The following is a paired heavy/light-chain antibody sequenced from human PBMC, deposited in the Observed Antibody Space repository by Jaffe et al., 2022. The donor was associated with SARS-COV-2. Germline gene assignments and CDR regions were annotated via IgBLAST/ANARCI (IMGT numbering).Heavy chain of an antibody. J-gene: IGHJ4*02. V-gene: IGHV4-4*02. CDR2: IYHSGST. D-gene: IGHD6-13*01. Sequence: QVQLQESGPGLVKSSGTLSLTCAVSGGSISSNNWWSWVRQPPGKGLEWIGEIYHSGSTNYNPSLKSRVTISVDKSKNQLSLKLSSMTAADTAVYYCARGAAAPEKFDCWGQGTLVTVSS. CDR3: ARGAAAPEKFDC. CDR1: GGSISSNNW.
Light chain of an antibody. CDR3: AAWDDTLKEAL. Sequence: QSVLTQPPSASGTPGQTVTISCSGSSSNIGRNPVNWYQQLPGTAPRLLVYTNSQRPSGVPDRFSGSKSGTSASLAISGLQSEDEADYYCAAWDDTLKEALFGGGTQLTVL. V-gene: IGLV1-44*01. CDR1: SSNIGRNP. J-gene: IGLJ7*01. CDR2: TNS.